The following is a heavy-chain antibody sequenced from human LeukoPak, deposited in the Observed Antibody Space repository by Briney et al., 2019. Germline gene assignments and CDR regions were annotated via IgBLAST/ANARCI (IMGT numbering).Heavy chain of an antibody. CDR2: VTNTGTAT. J-gene: IGHJ4*02. CDR1: GFTFSSYA. V-gene: IGHV3-23*01. CDR3: AKNDYSDFTPSPFPV. D-gene: IGHD4-11*01. Sequence: GGALRLSCEASGFTFSSYAMSWVRQAPVRGLEWVAIVTNTGTATYYADSVKGRFTISRDNSKNTLYLQMHSLRVEDTAVYYCAKNDYSDFTPSPFPVWGQGTLVTVS.